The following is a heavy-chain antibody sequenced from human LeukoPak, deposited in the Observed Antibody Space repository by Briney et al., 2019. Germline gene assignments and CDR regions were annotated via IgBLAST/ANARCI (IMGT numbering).Heavy chain of an antibody. V-gene: IGHV3-53*01. J-gene: IGHJ4*02. CDR2: IYSDGST. CDR1: GFIVSGNY. Sequence: GGSLRLSCADSGFIVSGNYMSWVRQAPGKGLEWVSVIYSDGSTSYADSVKGRFTISRDNSKNTLYLQMNSLRAEDTAVYYCAKDPGCTNGVCQLYYFDYWGQGTLVTVSS. CDR3: AKDPGCTNGVCQLYYFDY. D-gene: IGHD2-8*01.